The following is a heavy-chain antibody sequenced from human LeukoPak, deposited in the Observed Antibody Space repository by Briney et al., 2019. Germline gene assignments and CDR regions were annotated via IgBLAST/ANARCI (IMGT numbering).Heavy chain of an antibody. CDR1: GGSISSYY. V-gene: IGHV4-59*01. D-gene: IGHD5-18*01. Sequence: PSETLSLTCTVSGGSISSYYWSWIRQPPGKGLEWIGYIYYSGSTNYNPSLKSRVTISVDTPKNQFSLKLSSVTAADTAVYYCARTTWDTAMVRRYYYYMDVWGKGTTVTISS. CDR2: IYYSGST. J-gene: IGHJ6*03. CDR3: ARTTWDTAMVRRYYYYMDV.